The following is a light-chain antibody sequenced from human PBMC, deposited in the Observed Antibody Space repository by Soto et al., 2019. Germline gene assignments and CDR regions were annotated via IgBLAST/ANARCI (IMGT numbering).Light chain of an antibody. J-gene: IGKJ4*01. Sequence: DIRLTQSPSTLAASVGDRVTMTCRASQPINKWLAWYQQKPGKAPDLLISDASTLESGVPSRFRGSGSGTEFTLIISSLQAEDVAVYYCQQYYTTPLTFGGGTKVEIK. V-gene: IGKV1-5*01. CDR1: QPINKW. CDR3: QQYYTTPLT. CDR2: DAS.